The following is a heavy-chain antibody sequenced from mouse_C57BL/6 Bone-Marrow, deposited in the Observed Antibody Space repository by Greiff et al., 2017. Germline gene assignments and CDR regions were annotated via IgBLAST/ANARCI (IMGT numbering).Heavy chain of an antibody. D-gene: IGHD1-1*01. V-gene: IGHV1-42*01. CDR3: ARGGVTTVVAHYFDY. Sequence: VQLQQSGPELVKPGASVKISCKASGYSFTGYYMNWVKQSPEKSLEWIGEINPSTGGTPYNQKFKAKATLTVDKSSSTAYMQLKSLTSEDSAVYYCARGGVTTVVAHYFDYWGQGTTLTVSS. CDR1: GYSFTGYY. CDR2: INPSTGGT. J-gene: IGHJ2*01.